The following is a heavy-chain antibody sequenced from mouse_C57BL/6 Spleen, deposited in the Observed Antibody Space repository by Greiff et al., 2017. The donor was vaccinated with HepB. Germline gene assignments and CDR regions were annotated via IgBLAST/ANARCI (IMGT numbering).Heavy chain of an antibody. CDR2: IYPGDGDT. D-gene: IGHD1-1*01. J-gene: IGHJ1*03. CDR1: GYAFSSSW. Sequence: VQLQQSGPELVKPGASVKISCKASGYAFSSSWMNWVKQRPGKGLEWIGRIYPGDGDTNYNGKFKGKATLTADKSSSTAYMQLSSLTSEDSAVYFCQSLYYYGSSHWYFDVWGTGTTVTVSS. CDR3: QSLYYYGSSHWYFDV. V-gene: IGHV1-82*01.